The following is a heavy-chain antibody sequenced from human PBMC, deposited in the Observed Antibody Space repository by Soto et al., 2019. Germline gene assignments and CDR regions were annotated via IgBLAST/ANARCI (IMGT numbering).Heavy chain of an antibody. Sequence: GASVQVSCKPSCYTFSTSGISWVRQAPGQGLEWVGWIRPDNGNRKSAQRLQGRVTLTTDTSASTAYMELRSLTSDDTAMYYCARDTESNRYNDWGQGTLVTVSS. CDR3: ARDTESNRYND. CDR2: IRPDNGNR. J-gene: IGHJ1*01. V-gene: IGHV1-18*01. D-gene: IGHD1-20*01. CDR1: CYTFSTSG.